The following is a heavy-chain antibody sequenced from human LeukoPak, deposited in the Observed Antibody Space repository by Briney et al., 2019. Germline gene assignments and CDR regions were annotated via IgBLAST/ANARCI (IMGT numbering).Heavy chain of an antibody. D-gene: IGHD3-9*01. Sequence: ASETLSLTCAVYGGSFSGYYWSWIRQPPGKGLEWIGEINHSGGTNYNPSLKSRVTISVDTSKNQFSLKLSSVTAADTAVYYCARGLLTGYYNRYYYYGMDVWGQGTTVTVSS. CDR1: GGSFSGYY. V-gene: IGHV4-34*01. CDR2: INHSGGT. J-gene: IGHJ6*02. CDR3: ARGLLTGYYNRYYYYGMDV.